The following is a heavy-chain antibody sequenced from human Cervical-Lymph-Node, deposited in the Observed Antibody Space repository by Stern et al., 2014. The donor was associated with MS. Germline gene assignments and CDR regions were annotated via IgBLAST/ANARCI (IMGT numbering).Heavy chain of an antibody. D-gene: IGHD2-15*01. V-gene: IGHV1-46*01. Sequence: QVQLVQSGTEVKKPGASVKVSCKASGYTLTIYYIHWVRQAPGQGLEWMGVNNPRGGRTTYAQKIQGRVTMTRDTTTSTAYMELSSLRSDDAAVYYCASGGEVDGGDVWGQGTTVPVFS. J-gene: IGHJ6*02. CDR3: ASGGEVDGGDV. CDR2: NNPRGGRT. CDR1: GYTLTIYY.